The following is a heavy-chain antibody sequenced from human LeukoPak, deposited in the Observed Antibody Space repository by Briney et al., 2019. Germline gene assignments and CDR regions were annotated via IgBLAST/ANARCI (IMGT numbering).Heavy chain of an antibody. Sequence: PSETLSLTCTVSGGSISSYYWSWIRQPPGKGLEWIGYIYSSGNTNYNPSLKSRVTISVDTSKNQFSLKLSSVTAADTAVYYCARHGGGSYSTFVDFWGQGTLLTVSS. CDR1: GGSISSYY. D-gene: IGHD1-26*01. CDR2: IYSSGNT. V-gene: IGHV4-59*08. J-gene: IGHJ4*02. CDR3: ARHGGGSYSTFVDF.